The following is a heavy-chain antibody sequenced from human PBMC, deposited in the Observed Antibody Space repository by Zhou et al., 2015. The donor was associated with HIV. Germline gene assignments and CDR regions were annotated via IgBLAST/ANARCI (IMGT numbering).Heavy chain of an antibody. J-gene: IGHJ4*02. CDR2: IIPIFGTA. CDR3: AGQPNHYCSSTSCYRPFDY. Sequence: QVQLVQSGAEVKKPGSSVKVSCKASGGTFSSYAISWVRQAPGQGLEWMGGIIPIFGTANYAQKFQGRVTITADESTSTAYMELSSLRSEDTAVYYCAGQPNHYCSSTSCYRPFDYWGQGTLVTVSS. D-gene: IGHD2-2*02. V-gene: IGHV1-69*01. CDR1: GGTFSSYA.